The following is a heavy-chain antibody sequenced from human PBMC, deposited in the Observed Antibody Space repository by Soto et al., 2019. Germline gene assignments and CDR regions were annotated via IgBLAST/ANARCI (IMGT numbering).Heavy chain of an antibody. J-gene: IGHJ3*02. CDR1: GFTLSSHS. CDR2: IGSNSHYI. CDR3: ARDRTTGTTYAWDAFDT. Sequence: EVQLVESGGGLVKPGGSLRVSCAASGFTLSSHSMNWVRQAPGKGLEWVSFIGSNSHYIYYADSVKGRFTISRDNAKNSVYVQMTSLRAEDTAVYYCARDRTTGTTYAWDAFDTWGQGTMVTVSS. D-gene: IGHD1-1*01. V-gene: IGHV3-21*06.